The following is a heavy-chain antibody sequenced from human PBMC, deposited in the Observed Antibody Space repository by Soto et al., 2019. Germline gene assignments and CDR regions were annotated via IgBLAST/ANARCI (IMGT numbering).Heavy chain of an antibody. V-gene: IGHV4-38-2*02. CDR1: GYSISSGYY. Sequence: PSETLSLTCAVSGYSISSGYYWGWIRQPPGKGPEWIGSTYHSGSTFYNPSLRSRVTISVDSSKNQFSLKLTSVTAADTAVYFCARDPYCTSSSCPGPLDFWGQGTLVTAPQ. CDR3: ARDPYCTSSSCPGPLDF. D-gene: IGHD2-2*01. J-gene: IGHJ4*02. CDR2: TYHSGST.